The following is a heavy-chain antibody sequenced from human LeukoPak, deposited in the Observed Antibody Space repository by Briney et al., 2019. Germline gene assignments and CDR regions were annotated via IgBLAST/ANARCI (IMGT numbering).Heavy chain of an antibody. V-gene: IGHV3-48*01. J-gene: IGHJ6*02. CDR3: ARALQWDYYSLGDYYYYGMDV. Sequence: GGSLRLSCAASGFTFSSYSMNWVRQAPGKGLEWVSYISSSSSTIYYADSVKGRFTISRDNAKTSLYLQMNSLRAEDTAVYYCARALQWDYYSLGDYYYYGMDVWGQGTTVTVSS. CDR1: GFTFSSYS. CDR2: ISSSSSTI. D-gene: IGHD3-22*01.